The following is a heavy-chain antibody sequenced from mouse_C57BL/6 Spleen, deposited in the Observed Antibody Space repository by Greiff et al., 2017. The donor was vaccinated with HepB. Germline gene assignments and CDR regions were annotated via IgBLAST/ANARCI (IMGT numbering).Heavy chain of an antibody. CDR3: TGLNWDGGFDY. CDR1: GFTFSNYW. Sequence: QSGGGLVQPGGSMKLSCVASGFTFSNYWMNWVRQSPEKGLEWVAQIRLKSDNYATHYAESVKGRFTISRDDSKSSVYLQMNNLRAEDTGIYYCTGLNWDGGFDYWGQGTTLTVSS. D-gene: IGHD4-1*01. V-gene: IGHV6-3*01. CDR2: IRLKSDNYAT. J-gene: IGHJ2*01.